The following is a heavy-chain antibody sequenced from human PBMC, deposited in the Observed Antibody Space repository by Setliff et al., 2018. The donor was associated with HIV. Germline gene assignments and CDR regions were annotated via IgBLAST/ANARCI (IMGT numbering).Heavy chain of an antibody. Sequence: GIISMFGTANYAQKFQGRVTITADESTNTAYMELSSLRSEDTAVYYCARDREAEGDAFDIWGQGTMVTVSS. CDR3: ARDREAEGDAFDI. CDR2: IISMFGTA. D-gene: IGHD3-10*01. J-gene: IGHJ3*02. V-gene: IGHV1-69*01.